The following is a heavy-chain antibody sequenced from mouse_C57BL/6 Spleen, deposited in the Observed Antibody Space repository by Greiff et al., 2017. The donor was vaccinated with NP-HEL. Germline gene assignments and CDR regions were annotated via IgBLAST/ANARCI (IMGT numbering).Heavy chain of an antibody. V-gene: IGHV1-64*01. J-gene: IGHJ2*01. CDR3: AREAYYGGDY. Sequence: QVQLQQPGAELVKPGASVKLSCKASGYTFTSYWMHWVKQRPGQGLEWIGMIHPNSGSTNYNEKFKSKATLTVDKSSSPAYMQLSSLTSEDSAVYYCAREAYYGGDYWGQGTTLTVSS. D-gene: IGHD1-1*01. CDR2: IHPNSGST. CDR1: GYTFTSYW.